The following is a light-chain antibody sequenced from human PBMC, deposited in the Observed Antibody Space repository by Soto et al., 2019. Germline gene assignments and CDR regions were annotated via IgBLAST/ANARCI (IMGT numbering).Light chain of an antibody. J-gene: IGKJ2*01. CDR1: QSVGSN. Sequence: EIVMTQSPATLSVSPGERASLSCRASQSVGSNLAWYQQTAGQAPRLLIYGASTRATAIPPRFSGSGSGTEFTLTISSLQYEDFAVYYCQQYTNWPYTFGQGTKLEIK. CDR3: QQYTNWPYT. CDR2: GAS. V-gene: IGKV3-15*01.